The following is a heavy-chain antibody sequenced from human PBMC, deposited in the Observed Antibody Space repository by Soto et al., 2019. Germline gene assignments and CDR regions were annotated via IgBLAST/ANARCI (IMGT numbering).Heavy chain of an antibody. CDR2: ISAYNGNT. CDR3: ASPATSYSSSWAMSDNYYYYGMDV. Sequence: ASVKVSCKASGYTFTSYGISWVRQAPGQGLEWMGWISAYNGNTNYAQKLQGRITITADESTSTAYMELSSLRSEDTAVYYCASPATSYSSSWAMSDNYYYYGMDVWGQGTTVPVSS. CDR1: GYTFTSYG. V-gene: IGHV1-18*01. D-gene: IGHD6-13*01. J-gene: IGHJ6*02.